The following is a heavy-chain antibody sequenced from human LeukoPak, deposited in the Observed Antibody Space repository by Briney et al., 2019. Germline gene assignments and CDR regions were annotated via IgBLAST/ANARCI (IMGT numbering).Heavy chain of an antibody. CDR2: ISAYNGNT. D-gene: IGHD3-22*01. V-gene: IGHV1-18*01. J-gene: IGHJ4*02. Sequence: ASVTVSCKASGYTFTSYGISWVRQAPGQGLEWMGWISAYNGNTNYAQKLQGRVTMTTDTSTSTAYMELRSLRSDDTAVYYCARASTYYYDSSGYSDYWGQGTLVTVSS. CDR1: GYTFTSYG. CDR3: ARASTYYYDSSGYSDY.